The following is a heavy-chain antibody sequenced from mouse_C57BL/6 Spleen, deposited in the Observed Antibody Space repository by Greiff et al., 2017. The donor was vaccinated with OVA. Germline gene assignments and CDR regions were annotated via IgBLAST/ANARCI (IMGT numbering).Heavy chain of an antibody. D-gene: IGHD3-3*01. Sequence: EVQLVESGGGLVKPGGSLKLSCAASGFTFSSYAMSWVRQTPEKRLEWVATISDGGSYTYYPDNVKGRFTISRDNAKNNLYLQMSHLKSEDTAMYYCARDEGDRKDWFAYWGQGTLVTVSA. CDR1: GFTFSSYA. J-gene: IGHJ3*01. CDR3: ARDEGDRKDWFAY. V-gene: IGHV5-4*01. CDR2: ISDGGSYT.